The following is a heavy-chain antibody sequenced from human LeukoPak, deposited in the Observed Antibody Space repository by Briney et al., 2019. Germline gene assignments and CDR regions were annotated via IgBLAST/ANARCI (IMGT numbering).Heavy chain of an antibody. V-gene: IGHV3-73*01. Sequence: GGSLRLSCAASGFTFSGSAMQWVRQATGKGLEWVGRIRSKANSYATAYAASVKGRFTISRDDSKNTAYLQMNSLKTEDTAVYYCTSDEVDTAMVGFDYWGQGTLVTVSS. J-gene: IGHJ4*02. CDR1: GFTFSGSA. CDR3: TSDEVDTAMVGFDY. CDR2: IRSKANSYAT. D-gene: IGHD5-18*01.